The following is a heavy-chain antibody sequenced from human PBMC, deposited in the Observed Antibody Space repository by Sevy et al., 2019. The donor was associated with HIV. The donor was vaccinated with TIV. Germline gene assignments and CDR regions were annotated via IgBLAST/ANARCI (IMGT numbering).Heavy chain of an antibody. V-gene: IGHV3-23*01. CDR2: ISGSGGST. CDR3: AKQYYYGSGSYYNAGYYYYGMDV. Sequence: VGSLRLSCAASGFTFSSYAMSWVRQAPGKGLEWVSAISGSGGSTYYADSVKGRFTISRDNSKNTLYLQMNSLRAEDTAVYYCAKQYYYGSGSYYNAGYYYYGMDVWGQGTTVTVSS. CDR1: GFTFSSYA. D-gene: IGHD3-10*01. J-gene: IGHJ6*02.